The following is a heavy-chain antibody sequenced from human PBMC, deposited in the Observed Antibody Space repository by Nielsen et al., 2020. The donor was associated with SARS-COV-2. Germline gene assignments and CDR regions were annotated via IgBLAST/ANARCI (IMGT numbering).Heavy chain of an antibody. CDR3: AKDVVTYFDY. J-gene: IGHJ4*02. CDR2: ISYDRSNK. D-gene: IGHD2-21*02. CDR1: RFTFSSYG. V-gene: IGHV3-30*18. Sequence: GESLKISCVASRFTFSSYGMHWVRQAPGKGLEWVAVISYDRSNKYYADSVKGRFTISRDNSKNTLYLQMNSLRAEDTAVYYCAKDVVTYFDYWGQGTLVTVSS.